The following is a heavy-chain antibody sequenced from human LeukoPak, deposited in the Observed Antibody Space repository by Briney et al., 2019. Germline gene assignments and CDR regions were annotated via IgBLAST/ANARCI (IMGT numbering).Heavy chain of an antibody. CDR3: AKHYSSGYYYFDY. D-gene: IGHD3-22*01. CDR2: IYSGGST. V-gene: IGHV3-53*01. J-gene: IGHJ4*02. Sequence: PGGSLRLSCAASGFTVSSNYMSWVRQAPGKGLEWVSVIYSGGSTYYADSVKGRFTISRDNSKNTLYLQMNSLRVEDTAVYYCAKHYSSGYYYFDYWGQGTLVTVSS. CDR1: GFTVSSNY.